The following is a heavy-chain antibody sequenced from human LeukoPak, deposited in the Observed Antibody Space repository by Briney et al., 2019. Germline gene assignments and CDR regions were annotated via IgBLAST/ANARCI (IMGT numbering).Heavy chain of an antibody. J-gene: IGHJ4*02. D-gene: IGHD3-22*01. CDR2: IYYSGST. CDR1: GGSISSYY. CDR3: ARDYDSSGYPPIDY. V-gene: IGHV4-59*12. Sequence: SETLSLTCTVSGGSISSYYWSWIRQPPGKGLEWIGYIYYSGSTNYNPSLRSRVTMSVDTSKNQFSLKLSSVTAADTAVYYCARDYDSSGYPPIDYWGQGTLVTVSS.